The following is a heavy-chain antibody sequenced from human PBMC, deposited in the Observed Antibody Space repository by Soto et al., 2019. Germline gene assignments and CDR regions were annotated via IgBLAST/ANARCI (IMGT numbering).Heavy chain of an antibody. CDR3: ATMGTPATGLYYFDY. CDR2: ISYSGST. V-gene: IGHV4-30-4*01. CDR1: GGSISSGNYY. Sequence: QVQLQESGPGLVKPSQTLSLTCTFSGGSISSGNYYWSWIRQPPGKGLEWIGFISYSGSTYYNASLKTRVTISVDTSKNQFSLNLSFVTAADTAVYYCATMGTPATGLYYFDYWGQGTLVTVSS. D-gene: IGHD1-7*01. J-gene: IGHJ4*02.